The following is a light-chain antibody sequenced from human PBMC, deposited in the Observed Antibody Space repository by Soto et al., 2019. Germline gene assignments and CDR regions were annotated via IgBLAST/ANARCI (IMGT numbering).Light chain of an antibody. Sequence: NFMLTQPHSVSESPGKTVTISCTRSSGSIASNYVRWYQQRPGSSPTTVIYEDNQRPSGVPDRFSGSIDSSSNSASLTISGRKTEDEADYYCQSYDSSNHWVFGGGTKLTVL. CDR2: EDN. CDR3: QSYDSSNHWV. J-gene: IGLJ3*02. V-gene: IGLV6-57*01. CDR1: SGSIASNY.